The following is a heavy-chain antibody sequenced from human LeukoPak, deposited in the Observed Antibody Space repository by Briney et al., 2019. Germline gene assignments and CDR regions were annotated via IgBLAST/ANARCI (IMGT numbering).Heavy chain of an antibody. CDR3: ARGGNVWGSYRPPSFDI. CDR2: INHSGSA. CDR1: GGSFSGYY. J-gene: IGHJ3*02. Sequence: SETLSLTCAVYGGSFSGYYWSWIRQPPGKGLEWIGEINHSGSANYNPSLKSRVTISVDTSKNQFSLKLSSVTAADTAVYYCARGGNVWGSYRPPSFDIWGQGTMVTVSS. V-gene: IGHV4-34*01. D-gene: IGHD3-16*02.